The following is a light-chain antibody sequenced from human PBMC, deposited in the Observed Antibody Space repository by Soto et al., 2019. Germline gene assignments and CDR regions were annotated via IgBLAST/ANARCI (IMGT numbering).Light chain of an antibody. CDR2: VEGSGAY. CDR3: ETWDSNSRV. V-gene: IGLV4-60*03. J-gene: IGLJ3*02. CDR1: RGHSSHI. Sequence: QLVLTQSSSASASLGSSVKLTCTLSRGHSSHIIAWHQQQPGKAPRYLMKVEGSGAYNKGSGIPDRFSGSSSGADRYLTISNLQSEDEADYYCETWDSNSRVFGGGTKLTVL.